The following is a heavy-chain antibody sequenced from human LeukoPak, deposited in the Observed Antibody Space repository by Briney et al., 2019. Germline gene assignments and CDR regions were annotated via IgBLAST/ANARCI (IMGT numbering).Heavy chain of an antibody. D-gene: IGHD5-12*01. CDR3: ASAIVTTRNAWDC. CDR2: INSDGSST. CDR1: GFTFSSYA. Sequence: GGSLRLSCAASGFTFSSYAMSWVRQAPGKGLVWVSRINSDGSSTNYADSVKGRFTISRDNAKNTLYLQMNSLRAEDTAVYYCASAIVTTRNAWDCWGQGALVTVSS. V-gene: IGHV3-74*01. J-gene: IGHJ4*02.